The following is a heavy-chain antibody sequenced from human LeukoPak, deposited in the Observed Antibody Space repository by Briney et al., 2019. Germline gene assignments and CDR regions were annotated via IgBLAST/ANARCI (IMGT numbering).Heavy chain of an antibody. CDR3: ARRSMVKSFDY. Sequence: PSETLSLTCAVYGGSFSGYYWSWIRQPPGKGLEWIGEINHSGSTNYNPSLKSRVTISVDTSKNQFSLKLSSVTAADTAVYYCARRSMVKSFDYWGQGTLVTVSS. V-gene: IGHV4-34*01. CDR2: INHSGST. CDR1: GGSFSGYY. D-gene: IGHD5-18*01. J-gene: IGHJ4*02.